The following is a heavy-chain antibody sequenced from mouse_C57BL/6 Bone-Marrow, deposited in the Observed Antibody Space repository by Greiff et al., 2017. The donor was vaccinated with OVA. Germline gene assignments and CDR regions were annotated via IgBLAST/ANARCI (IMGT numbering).Heavy chain of an antibody. V-gene: IGHV10-1*01. CDR2: IGSKCNSDAT. CDR1: GFCFNTFA. D-gene: IGHD1-1*01. Sequence: GGGLAQPIGPLKLSCAASGFCFNTFAMNWVRQAPGKGLEWVARIGSKCNSDATYYADSVKDRFTISRDDSESMLYLQMNNLKTEDTAMYYWVREVITTVVPPDYAMDYWGQGTSVTVSS. J-gene: IGHJ4*01. CDR3: VREVITTVVPPDYAMDY.